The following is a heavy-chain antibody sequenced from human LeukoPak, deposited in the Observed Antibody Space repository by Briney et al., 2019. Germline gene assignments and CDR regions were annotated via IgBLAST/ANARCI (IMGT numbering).Heavy chain of an antibody. V-gene: IGHV3-23*01. CDR3: AKDDIAAAWRGMVDY. J-gene: IGHJ4*02. D-gene: IGHD6-13*01. CDR2: ISGSGGST. Sequence: PGGSLRLSCAASGFTFSSYSMNWVRQAPGKGLEWVSAISGSGGSTYYADSVKGRFTISRDNSKNTLYLQMNSLRAEDTAVYYCAKDDIAAAWRGMVDYWGQGTLVTVSS. CDR1: GFTFSSYS.